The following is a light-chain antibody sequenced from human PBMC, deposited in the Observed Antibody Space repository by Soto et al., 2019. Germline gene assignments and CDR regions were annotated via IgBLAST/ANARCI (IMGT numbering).Light chain of an antibody. CDR1: QAIGSW. Sequence: DIQMTQSPSSLSASVGDRVTITCRASQAIGSWLAWYQQKPGKAPTSLIYDASNLQTEVPSRFSGRGSGRDFPLTISGLQPEDSASYYCQQYNPYPLTFGGGTMVEIK. CDR2: DAS. CDR3: QQYNPYPLT. V-gene: IGKV1D-16*01. J-gene: IGKJ4*01.